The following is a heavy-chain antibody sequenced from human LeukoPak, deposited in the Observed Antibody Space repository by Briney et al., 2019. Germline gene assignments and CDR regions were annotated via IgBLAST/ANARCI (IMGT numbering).Heavy chain of an antibody. V-gene: IGHV3-23*01. CDR2: ISGSGGSI. Sequence: GGSLRLSCAASGFTFSSYAMSWVRQAPGKGLEWVSSISGSGGSIYYADSVKGRFTISRDNSKNTLHLQMNSLRAEDTAVYYCAKERTVTSIGDYFDYWGQGTLVTVSS. J-gene: IGHJ4*02. CDR3: AKERTVTSIGDYFDY. CDR1: GFTFSSYA. D-gene: IGHD4-17*01.